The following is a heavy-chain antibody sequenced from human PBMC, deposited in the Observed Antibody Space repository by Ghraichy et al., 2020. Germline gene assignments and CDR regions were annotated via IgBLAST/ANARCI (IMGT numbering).Heavy chain of an antibody. V-gene: IGHV3-48*02. Sequence: LSLTCAASGFTFSSSSMNWVRQAPGKGLQWVSYISSTSSTIYYADSVKGRFTISRDNARNSLYLQMNSLRDEDTAVYYCARDQGAINAWGQGTMVTVSS. CDR2: ISSTSSTI. CDR1: GFTFSSSS. J-gene: IGHJ3*01. CDR3: ARDQGAINA. D-gene: IGHD3-10*01.